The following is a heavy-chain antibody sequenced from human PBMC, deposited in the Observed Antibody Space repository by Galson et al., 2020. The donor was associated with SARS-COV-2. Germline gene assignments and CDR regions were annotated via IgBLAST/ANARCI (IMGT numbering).Heavy chain of an antibody. V-gene: IGHV4-39*01. CDR2: TYYSGTT. CDR1: GGSISTTSSF. J-gene: IGHJ2*01. D-gene: IGHD4-17*01. Sequence: SETLSLTCTVSGGSISTTSSFWGWIRHPPGKGLEWIGTTYYSGTTYYNPSPRSRVTISVATSRNQFSLKLNSVTAADTAGYYCARRGGTVTTHQFDLWGRGTLVTVAS. CDR3: ARRGGTVTTHQFDL.